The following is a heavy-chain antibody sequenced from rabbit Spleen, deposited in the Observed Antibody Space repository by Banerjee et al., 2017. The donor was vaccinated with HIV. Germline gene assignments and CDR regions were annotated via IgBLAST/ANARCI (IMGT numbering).Heavy chain of an antibody. J-gene: IGHJ4*01. V-gene: IGHV1S40*01. D-gene: IGHD6-1*01. Sequence: QSLEESGGDLVKPGASLTLTCKASGFDFSSNAMCWVRQAPGKGLEWIACIDVGKIGSTYYATWAKGRFTISKTSSTTVTLQMTSLTAADTATYFCARTWTYYINGAPGYVFNLWGPGTLVTVS. CDR3: ARTWTYYINGAPGYVFNL. CDR1: GFDFSSNA. CDR2: IDVGKIGST.